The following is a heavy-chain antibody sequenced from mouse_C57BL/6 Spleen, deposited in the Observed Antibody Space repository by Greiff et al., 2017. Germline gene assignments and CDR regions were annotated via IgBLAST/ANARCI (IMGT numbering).Heavy chain of an antibody. CDR3: TTYYCGSSPVDG. CDR1: GFNIKDYY. CDR2: IDPEDGDT. D-gene: IGHD1-1*01. J-gene: IGHJ3*02. Sequence: EVQLQQSGAELVRPGASVKLSCTASGFNIKDYYMHWVKQRPEQGLEWIGRIDPEDGDTEYAPKFQGKATMTADTSSNTAYLQLSSLTSEDTAVYYCTTYYCGSSPVDGWGQGTLVTVSA. V-gene: IGHV14-1*01.